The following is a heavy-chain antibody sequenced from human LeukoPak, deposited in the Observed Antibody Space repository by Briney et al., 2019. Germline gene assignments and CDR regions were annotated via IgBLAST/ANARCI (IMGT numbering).Heavy chain of an antibody. V-gene: IGHV4-34*01. CDR3: ARGRYDFWSGSNDAFDI. D-gene: IGHD3-3*01. CDR1: GFTFSSYS. CDR2: INHSGST. J-gene: IGHJ3*02. Sequence: GSLRLSCAASGFTFSSYSMNWVRQPPGKGLEWIGEINHSGSTNYNPSLKSRVTISVDTSKNQFSLKLSSVTAADTAVYYCARGRYDFWSGSNDAFDIWGQGTMVTVSS.